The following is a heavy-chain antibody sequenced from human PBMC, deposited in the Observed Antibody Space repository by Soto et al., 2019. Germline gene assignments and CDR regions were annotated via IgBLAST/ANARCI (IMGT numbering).Heavy chain of an antibody. V-gene: IGHV3-15*01. J-gene: IGHJ4*02. CDR1: GLTFSNAW. CDR2: IKSRTDGGTT. CDR3: TTQYYYDSSGSFLS. Sequence: EVQLVESGGRLVKPGGSLRLSCAVSGLTFSNAWMTWVRQAPGKGLEWVGRIKSRTDGGTTDFAAPVTGRFTISGDDSKNTLYLQMNSLKTEDTAVYYCTTQYYYDSSGSFLSWGQGTLVTVAS. D-gene: IGHD3-22*01.